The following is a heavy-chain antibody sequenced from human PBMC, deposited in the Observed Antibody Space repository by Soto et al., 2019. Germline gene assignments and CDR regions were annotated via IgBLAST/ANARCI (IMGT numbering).Heavy chain of an antibody. CDR3: ARTTHYYDILTGSKYYYYGMDV. CDR1: GGTFSSYA. D-gene: IGHD3-9*01. J-gene: IGHJ6*02. Sequence: QVQLVQSGAEVKKPGSSVKVSCKASGGTFSSYAISWVRQAPGQGLEWMGGIIPIFGTANYAQKLQGRVTITADESTSTAYMELSSLRSEDTAVYYCARTTHYYDILTGSKYYYYGMDVWGQGTTVTVSS. V-gene: IGHV1-69*01. CDR2: IIPIFGTA.